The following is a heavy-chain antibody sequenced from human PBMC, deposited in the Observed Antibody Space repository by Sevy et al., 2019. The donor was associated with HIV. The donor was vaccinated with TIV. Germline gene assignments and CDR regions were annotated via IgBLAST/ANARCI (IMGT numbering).Heavy chain of an antibody. Sequence: ASVKVSCKASGYTFTNYGITWVRQAPGQGLEWMGWISGYNDNTKYAQNLQGRVTMTTDTSTSTAYMELRSLRSDDTVVYYCARDESFSLIRMDLDDWGQGTLVTVSS. J-gene: IGHJ4*02. V-gene: IGHV1-18*01. CDR1: GYTFTNYG. D-gene: IGHD2-8*01. CDR3: ARDESFSLIRMDLDD. CDR2: ISGYNDNT.